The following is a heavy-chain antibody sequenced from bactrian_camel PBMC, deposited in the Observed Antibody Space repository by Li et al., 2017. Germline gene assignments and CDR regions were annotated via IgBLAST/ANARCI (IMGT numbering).Heavy chain of an antibody. Sequence: LVESGGDLVRPGESLRLSCAASGFTFSSYWMYWVRQPPGKGLEWVSTIDSGGSTTYYADSVKGRFTASRDNAQNTVYLQMNSLKPDDTAVYSCARVRGVVAVGFVDYWGQGTQVTVS. CDR1: GFTFSSYW. CDR3: ARVRGVVAVGFVDY. V-gene: IGHV3S25*01. J-gene: IGHJ4*01. D-gene: IGHD6*01. CDR2: IDSGGSTT.